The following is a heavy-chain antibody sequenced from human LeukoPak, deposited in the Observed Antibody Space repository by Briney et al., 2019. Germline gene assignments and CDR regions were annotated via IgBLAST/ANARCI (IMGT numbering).Heavy chain of an antibody. V-gene: IGHV3-21*01. CDR1: GFTFSSYA. D-gene: IGHD6-13*01. J-gene: IGHJ1*01. CDR2: ISNDAKYI. CDR3: TTPAAGPRAEYSQY. Sequence: PGGSLRLSCAASGFTFSSYAMSWVRQAPGKGLEWVSSISNDAKYIYYADSLKGRFTVSRDNAKNSLYLQMNSLAVEDTAVYYCTTPAAGPRAEYSQYWGQGTQVTVSS.